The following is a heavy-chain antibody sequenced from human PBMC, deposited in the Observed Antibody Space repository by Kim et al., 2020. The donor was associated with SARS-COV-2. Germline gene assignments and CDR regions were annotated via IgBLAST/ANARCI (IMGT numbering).Heavy chain of an antibody. CDR1: GGSFSGYY. CDR3: ASVGSGYSFDY. J-gene: IGHJ4*02. D-gene: IGHD3-22*01. CDR2: INHSGST. Sequence: SETLSLTCAVYGGSFSGYYWSWIRQPPGKGLEWIGEINHSGSTNYNPSLKSRVTISVDTSKNQFSLKLSSVTAADTAVYYCASVGSGYSFDYWGQGTLVTVSS. V-gene: IGHV4-34*01.